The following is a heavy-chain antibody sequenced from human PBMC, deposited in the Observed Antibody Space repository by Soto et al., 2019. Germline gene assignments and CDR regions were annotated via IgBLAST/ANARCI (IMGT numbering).Heavy chain of an antibody. CDR3: ARGHYGFWSGYYKDYYYGMDV. Sequence: ASVKVSCKASGYTFTSYDINWVRQATGQGLEWMGWMNPNSGNTGYAQKFQGRVTMTRNTSISTAYMELSSLRSEDTAVYYCARGHYGFWSGYYKDYYYGMDVWGQGTTVTVYS. CDR2: MNPNSGNT. D-gene: IGHD3-3*01. J-gene: IGHJ6*02. V-gene: IGHV1-8*01. CDR1: GYTFTSYD.